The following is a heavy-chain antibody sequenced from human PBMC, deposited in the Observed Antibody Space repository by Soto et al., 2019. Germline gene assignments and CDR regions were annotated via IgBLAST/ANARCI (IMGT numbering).Heavy chain of an antibody. CDR2: FDPEDGET. CDR3: ATDRVVTPMEYYFDY. J-gene: IGHJ4*02. CDR1: GYTLTGLS. Sequence: EASVKVSCKVSGYTLTGLSMHWVRQAPGKGLEWMGGFDPEDGETIYAQKFQGRVTMTEDTSTDTAYMKLSSLRSEDTAVYYCATDRVVTPMEYYFDYWGQGTLVTVSS. V-gene: IGHV1-24*01. D-gene: IGHD2-21*02.